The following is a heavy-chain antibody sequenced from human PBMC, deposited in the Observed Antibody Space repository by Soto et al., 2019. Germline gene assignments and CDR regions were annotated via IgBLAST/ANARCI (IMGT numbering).Heavy chain of an antibody. D-gene: IGHD5-18*01. J-gene: IGHJ6*02. CDR3: AKDQEEMVTPYYGMDV. CDR2: ISYDGSNK. Sequence: GGSLRLSCAASGFTFSSYGMHWVRQAPGKGLEWVAVISYDGSNKYYADSVKGRFTISRDNSKNTLYLQMNSLRAEDTAVYYCAKDQEEMVTPYYGMDVWGQGTTVTVSS. CDR1: GFTFSSYG. V-gene: IGHV3-30*18.